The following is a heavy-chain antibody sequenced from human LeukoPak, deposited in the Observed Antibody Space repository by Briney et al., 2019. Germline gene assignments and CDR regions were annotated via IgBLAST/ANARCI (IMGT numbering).Heavy chain of an antibody. J-gene: IGHJ4*02. CDR1: GGSISSSSDY. D-gene: IGHD6-6*01. V-gene: IGHV4-39*01. CDR3: ARQSVRAIAIAARPGNYFDY. Sequence: SETLSLTCTVSGGSISSSSDYWGWIRQPPGKGLEWLGSIYYSGNTYYNPSLKSRVTISLDTSKNQFSLKLSSVTAADTAMYYCARQSVRAIAIAARPGNYFDYWGQGTLVTVSS. CDR2: IYYSGNT.